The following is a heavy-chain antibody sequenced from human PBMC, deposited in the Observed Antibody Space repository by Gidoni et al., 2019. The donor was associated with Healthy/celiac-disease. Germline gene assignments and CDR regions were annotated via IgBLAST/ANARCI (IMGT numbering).Heavy chain of an antibody. Sequence: EVQLEAPGVGLLQPGGSLRVSGDASGFTFSSYRLSWVRQAQGKGLGWVAAISGSSGSTYYGDAVKGRFTISRDNSKNTLYLQMNSLRAEDTAVYYFAKVSAVELRVSYYYYYGMDVWGQGTTVTVSS. CDR1: GFTFSSYR. CDR2: ISGSSGST. D-gene: IGHD1-7*01. CDR3: AKVSAVELRVSYYYYYGMDV. V-gene: IGHV3-23*04. J-gene: IGHJ6*02.